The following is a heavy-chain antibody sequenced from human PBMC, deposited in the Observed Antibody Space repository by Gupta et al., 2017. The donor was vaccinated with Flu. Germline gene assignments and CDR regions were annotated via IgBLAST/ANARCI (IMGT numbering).Heavy chain of an antibody. CDR2: ISRSSTFL. Sequence: EMQLVESGGGVVKPGGSLRLSCEDSGFPFSSYTMNWVPQAPGKGLEWVSSISRSSTFLDYADSVKGRFTISRDNAKNSVYLQMNSLRGADTAVYYCAREISSGWFQFGMDVWGQGTTVTVSS. D-gene: IGHD6-19*01. CDR3: AREISSGWFQFGMDV. CDR1: GFPFSSYT. V-gene: IGHV3-21*01. J-gene: IGHJ6*02.